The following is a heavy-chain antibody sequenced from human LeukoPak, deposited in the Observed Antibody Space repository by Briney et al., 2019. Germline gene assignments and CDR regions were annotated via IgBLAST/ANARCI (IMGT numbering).Heavy chain of an antibody. CDR1: GFTFTSSA. Sequence: GASVKVSCKASGFTFTSSAVRWVRQARGQRLEWIGWIVVGSGNTNYAQKFQERVTITRDMSTSTAYMELSSLRSEGTAVYYCAADRTDNWNYYYFDYWGQGTLVTVSS. CDR2: IVVGSGNT. V-gene: IGHV1-58*01. D-gene: IGHD1-7*01. J-gene: IGHJ4*02. CDR3: AADRTDNWNYYYFDY.